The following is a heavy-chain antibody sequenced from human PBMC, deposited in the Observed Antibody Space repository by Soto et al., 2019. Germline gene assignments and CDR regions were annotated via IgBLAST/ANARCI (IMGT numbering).Heavy chain of an antibody. CDR3: ARERYYYDSSGYMYNWFDP. V-gene: IGHV1-18*01. Sequence: GASVKVSCKASGYTFTSYGISWVRQAPGQGLEWMGWISAYNGNTNYAQKLQGRVTMTTDTSTSTAYMELRSLRSDDTAVYYCARERYYYDSSGYMYNWFDPWGQGTLVTVSS. CDR2: ISAYNGNT. D-gene: IGHD3-22*01. J-gene: IGHJ5*02. CDR1: GYTFTSYG.